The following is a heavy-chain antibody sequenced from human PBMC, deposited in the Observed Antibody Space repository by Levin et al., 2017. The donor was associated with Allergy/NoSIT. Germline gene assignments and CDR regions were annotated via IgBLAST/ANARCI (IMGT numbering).Heavy chain of an antibody. J-gene: IGHJ6*03. CDR2: IYYSGST. CDR3: AIGGSRLMGHYYMDV. Sequence: SQTLSLTCTVSGGSISSYYWSWIRQPPGRELEWIGYIYYSGSTNYNPSLKIRVTISVDTSKNQFSLKLSSVTAADTAVYYCAIGGSRLMGHYYMDVWGKGTTVTVSS. CDR1: GGSISSYY. V-gene: IGHV4-59*01. D-gene: IGHD2-15*01.